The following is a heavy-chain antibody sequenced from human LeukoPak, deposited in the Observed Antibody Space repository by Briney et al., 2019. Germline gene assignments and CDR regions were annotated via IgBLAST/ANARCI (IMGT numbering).Heavy chain of an antibody. V-gene: IGHV4-59*01. CDR1: GGSLSGYY. CDR3: ARSPPPGYYYFDY. D-gene: IGHD3-22*01. CDR2: IYYGGST. Sequence: SETLSLTCAVYGGSLSGYYWSWIRQPPGKGLEWIGYIYYGGSTNYNPSLKSRVTISVDTSKNQFSLKLSSVTAADTAVYYCARSPPPGYYYFDYWGQGTLVTVSS. J-gene: IGHJ4*02.